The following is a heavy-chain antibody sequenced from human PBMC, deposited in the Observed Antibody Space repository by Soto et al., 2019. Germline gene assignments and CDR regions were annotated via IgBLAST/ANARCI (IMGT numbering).Heavy chain of an antibody. CDR1: GGSISSGGYY. V-gene: IGHV4-31*03. D-gene: IGHD3-10*01. Sequence: QVQLQESGPGLVKPSQTLSPTCTVSGGSISSGGYYWSWIRQHPGKGLEWIGYIYYSGSTYYNPSLKSRVTISVDTSKNQFSLKLSSVTAADTAVYYCARGGLLWFGYGMDVWGQGTTVTVSS. CDR2: IYYSGST. CDR3: ARGGLLWFGYGMDV. J-gene: IGHJ6*02.